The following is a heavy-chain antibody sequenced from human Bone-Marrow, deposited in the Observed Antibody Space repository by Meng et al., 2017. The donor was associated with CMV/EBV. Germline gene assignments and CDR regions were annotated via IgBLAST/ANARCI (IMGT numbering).Heavy chain of an antibody. CDR2: IYYSGST. J-gene: IGHJ5*02. CDR1: GGSISSGGYY. V-gene: IGHV4-31*02. D-gene: IGHD3-22*01. Sequence: SGGSISSGGYYWSWIRQHPGQGLEWIGYIYYSGSTYYNPSLKSRVTISVDTSKNQFSLKLSSVTAADTAVYYCARDPISGYDWFDPWGQGTLVTVSS. CDR3: ARDPISGYDWFDP.